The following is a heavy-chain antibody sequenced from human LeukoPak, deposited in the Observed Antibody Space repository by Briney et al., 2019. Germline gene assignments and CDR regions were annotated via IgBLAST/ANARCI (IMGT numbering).Heavy chain of an antibody. J-gene: IGHJ4*02. V-gene: IGHV3-21*01. D-gene: IGHD3-10*01. CDR1: GLHFESYS. CDR2: ISRTSNHI. Sequence: GGSLSLSCAASGLHFESYSMTWVRQAPGKGLEWVSTISRTSNHIYTADSLKSRFTTSRDNAEISLFLQMTNVKDDDTAVYYCVTKASVSGVKRYWGQGTLVTVSS. CDR3: VTKASVSGVKRY.